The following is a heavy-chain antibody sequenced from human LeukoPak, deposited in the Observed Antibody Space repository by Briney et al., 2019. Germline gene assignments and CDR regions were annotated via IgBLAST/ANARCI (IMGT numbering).Heavy chain of an antibody. V-gene: IGHV3-9*01. D-gene: IGHD6-19*01. J-gene: IGHJ4*02. CDR1: GFIFNNYA. CDR2: ISWNSGSI. CDR3: AKDNRRHYTSGPNPDSLH. Sequence: GGSLRLSCAGSGFIFNNYAMHWVRQPPGKGLEWVSGISWNSGSIDYADSEKGRFTISRDNAKNSLYLQMNSLRVEDTAFYYCAKDNRRHYTSGPNPDSLHWGQGALVTVSS.